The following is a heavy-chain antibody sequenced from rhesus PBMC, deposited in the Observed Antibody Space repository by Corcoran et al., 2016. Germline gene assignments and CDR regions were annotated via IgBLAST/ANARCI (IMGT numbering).Heavy chain of an antibody. CDR1: GFTFSSYD. J-gene: IGHJ4*01. D-gene: IGHD3-34*01. Sequence: EVQLVESGGGLVQPGGSLRLSCAASGFTFSSYDMSWVRQAPGKGLEWVSYISYTGKPIYYADSVKCRFTISRDNAKNSLSLQMSSLRAEDMAVYYCTRTEVINLGDYWGQGVLVTVSS. CDR2: ISYTGKPI. V-gene: IGHV3-136*01. CDR3: TRTEVINLGDY.